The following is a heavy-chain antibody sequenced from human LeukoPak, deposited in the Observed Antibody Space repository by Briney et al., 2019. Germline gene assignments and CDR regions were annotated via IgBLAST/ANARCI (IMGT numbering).Heavy chain of an antibody. V-gene: IGHV3-33*08. J-gene: IGHJ4*02. CDR2: IWYDGSNK. Sequence: PGRSLRLSCAASGFTFSSYAMHWVRQAPGKGLEWVAVIWYDGSNKYYADSVKGRFTISRDNSKNTLCLQMNNLRAEDTAVYYCARGAFDYDILTGGGIGRNYFDYWGQGTLVTVSS. CDR1: GFTFSSYA. CDR3: ARGAFDYDILTGGGIGRNYFDY. D-gene: IGHD3-9*01.